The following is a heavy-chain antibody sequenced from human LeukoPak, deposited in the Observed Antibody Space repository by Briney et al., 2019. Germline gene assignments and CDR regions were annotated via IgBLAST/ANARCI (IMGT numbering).Heavy chain of an antibody. CDR1: GFTFSDDY. J-gene: IGHJ4*02. D-gene: IGHD6-6*01. Sequence: GGSLRLSCAASGFTFSDDYMSWIRQAPGKGLEWVSYISSSGSTIYYADSVKGRFTISRDNAKNSLYLQMNSLRAEDTAVYYRARVAEQHVRTAEDCWGQGTLVTVSS. CDR2: ISSSGSTI. CDR3: ARVAEQHVRTAEDC. V-gene: IGHV3-11*01.